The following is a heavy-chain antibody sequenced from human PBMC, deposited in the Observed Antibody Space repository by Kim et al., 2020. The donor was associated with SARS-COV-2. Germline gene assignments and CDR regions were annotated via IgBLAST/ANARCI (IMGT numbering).Heavy chain of an antibody. CDR1: GFTFDNVW. J-gene: IGHJ4*02. CDR3: TRDPTRRTDY. CDR2: VTSDGSTK. D-gene: IGHD4-17*01. Sequence: GGSLRLSCAASGFTFDNVWMSWVRQAPGKGLAWVVSVTSDGSTKYYVDSVKGRFTISRDNARDSLFLQMNSLRVEDTAVYYCTRDPTRRTDYWGQGTLVT. V-gene: IGHV3-7*01.